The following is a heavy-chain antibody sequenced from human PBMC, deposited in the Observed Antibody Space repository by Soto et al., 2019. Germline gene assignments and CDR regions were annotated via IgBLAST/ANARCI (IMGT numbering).Heavy chain of an antibody. CDR2: VSFSGSK. J-gene: IGHJ5*02. CDR3: ARGSTWQGCHWLDP. Sequence: LSLTCTVPGDSVSNSGYSGGWIRQSPGTRLEWIGSVSFSGSKYYNPSLRSRVTFSVDTPKTLISLTLRSVTAADTAVYYCARGSTWQGCHWLDPWGQGTLVTVSS. D-gene: IGHD6-13*01. CDR1: GDSVSNSGYS. V-gene: IGHV4-39*01.